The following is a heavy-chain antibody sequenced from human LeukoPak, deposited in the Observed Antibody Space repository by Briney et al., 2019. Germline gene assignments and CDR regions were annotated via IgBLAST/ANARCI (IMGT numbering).Heavy chain of an antibody. CDR1: GGSISRYY. V-gene: IGHV4-59*08. J-gene: IGHJ4*02. CDR3: ARHRDGYYFDY. D-gene: IGHD5-24*01. CDR2: VYSSGST. Sequence: SETLSLTCTVSGGSISRYYWSWIRQPPGKGLEWIGYVYSSGSTTYNSPFKSRVTISVDTSKNQFSLKLSSVTAADTAVYYCARHRDGYYFDYWGQGTLVTVSS.